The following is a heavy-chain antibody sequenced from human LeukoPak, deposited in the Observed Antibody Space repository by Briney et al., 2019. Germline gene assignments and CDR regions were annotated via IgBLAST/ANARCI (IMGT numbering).Heavy chain of an antibody. CDR3: ARVLYSSARRPWDP. Sequence: ASVKVSCKASGYTFTSYGISWVRQAPGQGLEWMGWISAYNGNTNYAQKFQGRVTMTTDTSTSTAYMELRSLRSDDTAVYYCARVLYSSARRPWDPWGQGTLVTVSS. CDR1: GYTFTSYG. D-gene: IGHD6-19*01. J-gene: IGHJ5*02. CDR2: ISAYNGNT. V-gene: IGHV1-18*01.